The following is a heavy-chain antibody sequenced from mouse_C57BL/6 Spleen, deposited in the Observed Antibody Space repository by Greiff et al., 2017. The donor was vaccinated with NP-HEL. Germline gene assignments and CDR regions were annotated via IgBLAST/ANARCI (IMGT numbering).Heavy chain of an antibody. CDR2: IDPSDSYT. D-gene: IGHD3-2*02. J-gene: IGHJ3*01. CDR3: ARSQTAQVPFAY. CDR1: GYTFTSYW. V-gene: IGHV1-69*01. Sequence: QVQLQQPGAELMMPGASVKLSCKASGYTFTSYWMHWVKQRPGQGLEWIGEIDPSDSYTNYNQKFKGKSTLTVDKSSSTAYMQLSSLTSEDSAVYYCARSQTAQVPFAYWGQGTLVTVSA.